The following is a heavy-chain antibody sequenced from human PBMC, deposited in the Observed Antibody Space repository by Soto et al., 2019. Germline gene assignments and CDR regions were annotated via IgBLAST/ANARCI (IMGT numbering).Heavy chain of an antibody. CDR1: GGSISSGGYS. CDR2: IYHSGST. Sequence: TLSLTCAVAGGSISSGGYSWSWIRQPPGKGLEWIGYIYHSGSTYYNPSLKSRVTISVDRSKNQFSLKLSSVTAADTAVYYCARVPSGVVVYFDYWGQGTLVTVSS. J-gene: IGHJ4*02. V-gene: IGHV4-30-2*01. CDR3: ARVPSGVVVYFDY. D-gene: IGHD3-22*01.